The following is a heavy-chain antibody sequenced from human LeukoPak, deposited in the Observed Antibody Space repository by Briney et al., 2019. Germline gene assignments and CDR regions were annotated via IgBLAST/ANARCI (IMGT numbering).Heavy chain of an antibody. CDR1: GFTFSSYW. V-gene: IGHV3-74*01. J-gene: IGHJ3*02. CDR2: INSDGSST. CDR3: ARVGAYCGGDCYAFDI. Sequence: GGSLKLSCAASGFTFSSYWMHWVRQAPGKGLVWVSRINSDGSSTSYADSVKGRFTISRDNAKNTLYLQMNSLRAEDTAVYYCARVGAYCGGDCYAFDIWGQGTMVTVSS. D-gene: IGHD2-21*02.